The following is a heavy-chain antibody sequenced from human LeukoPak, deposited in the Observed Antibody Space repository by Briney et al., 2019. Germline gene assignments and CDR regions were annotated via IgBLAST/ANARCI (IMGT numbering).Heavy chain of an antibody. V-gene: IGHV1-2*02. CDR3: ARNLADILTGYPDRPNDYYYGMDV. Sequence: ASVKVSCKASGYTFTGYYMHWVRQAPGQGLEWMGWINPNSGGTNYAQKFQGRVTVTRDTSISTAYMELSRLRSDDTAVYYCARNLADILTGYPDRPNDYYYGMDVWGQGTTVTVSS. J-gene: IGHJ6*02. CDR2: INPNSGGT. D-gene: IGHD3-9*01. CDR1: GYTFTGYY.